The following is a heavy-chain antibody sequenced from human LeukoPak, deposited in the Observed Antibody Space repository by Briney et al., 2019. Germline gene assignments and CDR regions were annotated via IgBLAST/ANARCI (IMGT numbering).Heavy chain of an antibody. Sequence: ASVKVSCKASGGTFSSYAISWVRQAPGQGLEWMGRIIPILGIANYAQKFQGRVTITADKSTSTAYMELSSLRSEDTAVYYCARGCYDILTGYYTLDYRGQGTLVTVSS. D-gene: IGHD3-9*01. CDR1: GGTFSSYA. J-gene: IGHJ4*02. CDR2: IIPILGIA. CDR3: ARGCYDILTGYYTLDY. V-gene: IGHV1-69*04.